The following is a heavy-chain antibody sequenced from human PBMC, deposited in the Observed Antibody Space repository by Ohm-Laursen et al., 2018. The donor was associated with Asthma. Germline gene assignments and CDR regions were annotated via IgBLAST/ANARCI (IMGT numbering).Heavy chain of an antibody. J-gene: IGHJ4*02. V-gene: IGHV3-30*03. D-gene: IGHD4-23*01. Sequence: SLRLSCSASGFTFSSYGMHWVRQAPGKGLEWVAVISYDGSNKYYADSVKGRFTISRDNAKNSLYLQMNSLGAEDTAVYYCARERDNGGKGGYFDFWGQGTLVTVSS. CDR1: GFTFSSYG. CDR3: ARERDNGGKGGYFDF. CDR2: ISYDGSNK.